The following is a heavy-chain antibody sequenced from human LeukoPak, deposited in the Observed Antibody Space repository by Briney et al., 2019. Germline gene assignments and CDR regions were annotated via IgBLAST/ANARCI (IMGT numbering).Heavy chain of an antibody. J-gene: IGHJ6*03. CDR3: ARVPRSYYYYYYMDV. Sequence: SETLSLTCTVSGGSISSGGYHWSWIRQPPGKGLEWIGYIYHSGSTYYNPSLKSRVTISVDRSKNQFSLKLSSVTAADTAVYYCARVPRSYYYYYYMDVWGKGTTVTVSS. V-gene: IGHV4-30-2*01. CDR2: IYHSGST. CDR1: GGSISSGGYH.